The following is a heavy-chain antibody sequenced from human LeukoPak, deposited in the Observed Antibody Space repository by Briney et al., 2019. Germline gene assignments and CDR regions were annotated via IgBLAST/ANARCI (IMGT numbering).Heavy chain of an antibody. D-gene: IGHD6-19*01. CDR1: GFTFSNYG. V-gene: IGHV3-23*01. Sequence: GGSLRLSCAASGFTFSNYGMSWVRQAPGKGLEWVSGISGSGGGTYYADSVKGRFTISRDNSKNTLFLQMNSLRAEDTAVYHCAKATVVAGTDYWGQGTLVTVSS. CDR2: ISGSGGGT. CDR3: AKATVVAGTDY. J-gene: IGHJ4*02.